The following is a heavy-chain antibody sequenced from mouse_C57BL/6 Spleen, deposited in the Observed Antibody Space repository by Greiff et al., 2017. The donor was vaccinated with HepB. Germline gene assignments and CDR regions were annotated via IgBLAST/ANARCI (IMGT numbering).Heavy chain of an antibody. CDR1: GYSITSGYY. J-gene: IGHJ2*01. Sequence: EVHLVESGPGLVKPSQSLSLTCSVTGYSITSGYYWNWIRQFPGNKLEWMGYISYDGSNNYNPSLKNRISITRDTSKNQFFLKLNSVTTEDTATYYCARGGYGSRTGLFDYWGQGTTLTVSS. D-gene: IGHD1-1*01. CDR2: ISYDGSN. CDR3: ARGGYGSRTGLFDY. V-gene: IGHV3-6*01.